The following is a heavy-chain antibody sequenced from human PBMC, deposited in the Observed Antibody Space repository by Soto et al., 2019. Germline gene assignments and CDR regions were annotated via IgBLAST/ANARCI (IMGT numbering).Heavy chain of an antibody. D-gene: IGHD3-22*01. V-gene: IGHV1-2*04. CDR3: ARDRWYYYDSSGYMGPPYYGMDV. CDR1: GYTFTSYY. CDR2: INPNSGGT. Sequence: ASVKVSCKASGYTFTSYYMHWVRQAPGQGLEWMGWINPNSGGTNYAQKFQGWVTMTRDTSISTAYMELSRLRSDDTAVYYCARDRWYYYDSSGYMGPPYYGMDVWGQGTTVTVSS. J-gene: IGHJ6*02.